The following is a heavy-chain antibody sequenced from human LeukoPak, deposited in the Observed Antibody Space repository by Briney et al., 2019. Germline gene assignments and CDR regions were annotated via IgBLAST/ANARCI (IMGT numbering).Heavy chain of an antibody. CDR2: INHSGST. CDR3: ARDRVEEGWFDP. Sequence: SETLSLTCAVYGGSFSGYYWSWIRQPPGKGLEWIGEINHSGSTNYNPSLKSRVTISVDTSKNQFSLKLSSVTAADTAVYYCARDRVEEGWFDPWGQGTLVTVSS. CDR1: GGSFSGYY. D-gene: IGHD2-2*01. V-gene: IGHV4-34*01. J-gene: IGHJ5*02.